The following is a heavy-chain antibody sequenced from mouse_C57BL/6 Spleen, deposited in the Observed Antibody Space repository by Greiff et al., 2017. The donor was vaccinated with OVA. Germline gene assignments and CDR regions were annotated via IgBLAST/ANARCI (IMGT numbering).Heavy chain of an antibody. CDR2: IYPRDGST. D-gene: IGHD2-1*01. CDR3: ARGIYYGNRGAMDY. CDR1: GYTFTSYD. V-gene: IGHV1-85*01. J-gene: IGHJ4*01. Sequence: VQLVESGPELVKPGASVKLSCKASGYTFTSYDINWVKQRPGQGLEWIGWIYPRDGSTKYKEKFKGKATLTVDTSSSTAYMELHSLTSEDSAVYFCARGIYYGNRGAMDYWGQGTSVTVSS.